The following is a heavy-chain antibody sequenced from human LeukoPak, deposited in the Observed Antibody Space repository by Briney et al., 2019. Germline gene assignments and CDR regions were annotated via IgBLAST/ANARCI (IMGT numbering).Heavy chain of an antibody. J-gene: IGHJ4*02. CDR3: AKDRAGRELFDY. CDR1: GFSFSEYA. Sequence: GGSLSLSCAVSGFSFSEYAMHWVRQAPGKGLEWVAFIRYDGTSKYYVDSVKGRFTISRDNSKNMLYLQMNSLRPEDTAVYYSAKDRAGRELFDYWGQGALFTVSS. V-gene: IGHV3-30*02. D-gene: IGHD1-7*01. CDR2: IRYDGTSK.